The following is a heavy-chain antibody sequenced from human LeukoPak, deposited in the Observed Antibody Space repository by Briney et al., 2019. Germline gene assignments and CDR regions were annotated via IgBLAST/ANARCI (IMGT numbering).Heavy chain of an antibody. D-gene: IGHD3-22*01. CDR1: GFTFSSYA. CDR3: ARDYYYDSSGPTDY. V-gene: IGHV3-53*01. J-gene: IGHJ4*02. CDR2: IYSGGST. Sequence: PGGSLRLSCAASGFTFSSYAMSWVRQAPGKGLEWVSVIYSGGSTYYADSVKGRFTISRDNSKNTLYLQMNSLRAEDTAVYYCARDYYYDSSGPTDYWGQGTLVTVSS.